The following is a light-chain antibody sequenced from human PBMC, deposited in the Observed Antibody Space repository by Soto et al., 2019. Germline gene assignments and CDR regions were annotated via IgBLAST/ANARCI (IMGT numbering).Light chain of an antibody. CDR1: QSVSGS. Sequence: EIVLTQSPAILSLSXXEXATLSCXASQSVSGSLGWYPXXPAXXXXLIIYDASVRATGIPARFSGSGSGTDFTLTISSLEPDDFAVYYCQQRDIWPWTFGQGTKVDI. CDR3: QQRDIWPWT. V-gene: IGKV3-11*01. J-gene: IGKJ1*01. CDR2: DAS.